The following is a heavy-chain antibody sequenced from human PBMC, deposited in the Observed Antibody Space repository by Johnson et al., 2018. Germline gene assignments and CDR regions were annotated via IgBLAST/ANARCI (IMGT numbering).Heavy chain of an antibody. Sequence: QVQLVQSGGGVVQPGRSLRLSCAASGFTFSSYGMHWVRQAPGKGLEWVAVIWYDGSNKYYADSVKGRFTISRDNSKNTLYLQMNSLRAEDPAVYYCAKDWYSSSWYGHFQYWGQGTLVTVSS. CDR3: AKDWYSSSWYGHFQY. CDR1: GFTFSSYG. V-gene: IGHV3-33*06. J-gene: IGHJ1*01. CDR2: IWYDGSNK. D-gene: IGHD6-13*01.